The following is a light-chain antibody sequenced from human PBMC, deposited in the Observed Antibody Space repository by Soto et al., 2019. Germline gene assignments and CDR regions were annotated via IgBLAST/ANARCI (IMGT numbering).Light chain of an antibody. V-gene: IGLV1-40*01. Sequence: VLTQPPSVSEAPGQRVTISCTGTSSDIGAGYDVHWYQQLPGAAPKLLIYSNAIRPSGVPDRFSASKSGTSASLAITGLRAEDEADYYCQSYDSSLTTYVFGTGTKLTVL. CDR3: QSYDSSLTTYV. CDR2: SNA. CDR1: SSDIGAGYD. J-gene: IGLJ1*01.